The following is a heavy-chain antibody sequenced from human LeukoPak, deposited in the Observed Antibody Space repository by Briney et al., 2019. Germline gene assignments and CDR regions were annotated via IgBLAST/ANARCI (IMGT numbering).Heavy chain of an antibody. CDR2: INPNSGGT. CDR3: ARDGSGSSSWKDAFDI. Sequence: GASVKVSCKASGYTFTGYYMHWVRQAPGQGLEWMGWINPNSGGTNYAQKFQGRVTMTRDMSISTAYMELSRLRSNDTAVYYCARDGSGSSSWKDAFDIWGQGTMVTVSS. J-gene: IGHJ3*02. CDR1: GYTFTGYY. D-gene: IGHD6-13*01. V-gene: IGHV1-2*02.